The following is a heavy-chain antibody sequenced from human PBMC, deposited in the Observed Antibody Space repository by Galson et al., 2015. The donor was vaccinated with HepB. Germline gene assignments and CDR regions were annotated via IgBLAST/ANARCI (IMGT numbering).Heavy chain of an antibody. D-gene: IGHD3-10*01. V-gene: IGHV1-2*06. J-gene: IGHJ6*03. CDR2: INPNSGGT. CDR3: ARDPGERAAYMDV. Sequence: SVKVSCKASGYTFTGYYMHWVRQAPGQGLEWMGRINPNSGGTNYAQKFQGRVTMTRDTSISTAYMELSRLRSDDTAVYYCARDPGERAAYMDVWGKGTTVTVSS. CDR1: GYTFTGYY.